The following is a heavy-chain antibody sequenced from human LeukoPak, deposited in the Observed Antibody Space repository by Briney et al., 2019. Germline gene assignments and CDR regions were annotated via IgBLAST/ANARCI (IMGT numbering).Heavy chain of an antibody. Sequence: GGSLRLSCAASGFNFASNWMHWVRQTPGKGLMWVSRINSGGSGTSYADSVEGRFTISRDNAKNTLYLQMNSLRAEDTAVYYCAKDGQWLAPSDYWGQGTLVTVSS. CDR1: GFNFASNW. J-gene: IGHJ4*02. CDR3: AKDGQWLAPSDY. CDR2: INSGGSGT. D-gene: IGHD6-19*01. V-gene: IGHV3-74*01.